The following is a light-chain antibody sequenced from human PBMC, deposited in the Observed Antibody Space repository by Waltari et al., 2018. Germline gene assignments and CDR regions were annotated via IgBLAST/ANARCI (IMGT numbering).Light chain of an antibody. V-gene: IGKV1-33*01. J-gene: IGKJ3*01. CDR1: QDISNY. CDR3: QRYDNLPIFA. Sequence: IHLTQSPSSLSASVGDRVTITCQASQDISNYLNWYQQKPGKAPKLLIDDASKSETWVPHRFSGSPYGTSFTLAISGQQPEDIGRYYCQRYDNLPIFAFGPGTKVEI. CDR2: DAS.